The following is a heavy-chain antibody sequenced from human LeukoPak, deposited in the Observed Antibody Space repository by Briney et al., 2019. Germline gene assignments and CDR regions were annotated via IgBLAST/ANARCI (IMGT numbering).Heavy chain of an antibody. CDR3: ARGGYGDYGDDAFDI. CDR1: GYTFTGYY. V-gene: IGHV1-2*02. Sequence: VASVKVSCKASGYTFTGYYMHLVRQAPGQGLEWMGWINPNSGGTNYAQKFQGRVTMTRDTSISTAYMELSRLRSDDTAVYYCARGGYGDYGDDAFDIWGQGTMVTVSS. J-gene: IGHJ3*02. D-gene: IGHD4-17*01. CDR2: INPNSGGT.